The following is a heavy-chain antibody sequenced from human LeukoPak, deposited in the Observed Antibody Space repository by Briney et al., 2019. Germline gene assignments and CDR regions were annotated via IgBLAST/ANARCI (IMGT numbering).Heavy chain of an antibody. CDR2: IYHSGST. J-gene: IGHJ5*02. V-gene: IGHV4-38-2*02. Sequence: SETLSLTCTVSGYSISSGYYWGWIRQPPGKGLEWIGSIYHSGSTYYNPSLKSRVTISVDTSKNQFSLKLSSVTAADTAVYYCARHTSIVVVVAAGNWFDPWGQGTLVTVSS. CDR3: ARHTSIVVVVAAGNWFDP. CDR1: GYSISSGYY. D-gene: IGHD2-15*01.